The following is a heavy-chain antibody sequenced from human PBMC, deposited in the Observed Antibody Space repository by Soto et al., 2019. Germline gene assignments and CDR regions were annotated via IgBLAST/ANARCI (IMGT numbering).Heavy chain of an antibody. V-gene: IGHV4-34*01. CDR3: ARGSNRWSSWFGP. CDR1: GGSFSGYY. Sequence: PSETLSLTCAVYGGSFSGYYWSWIRQPPGKGLEWIGEINHSGSTNYNPSLKSRVTISVDTSKNQFSLKLSSVTAADTAVYYCARGSNRWSSWFGPWGQGTLVTVSS. D-gene: IGHD3-10*01. CDR2: INHSGST. J-gene: IGHJ5*02.